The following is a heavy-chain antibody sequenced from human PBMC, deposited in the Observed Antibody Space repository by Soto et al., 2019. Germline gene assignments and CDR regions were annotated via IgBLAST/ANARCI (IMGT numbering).Heavy chain of an antibody. CDR2: IKSKTDGGTT. D-gene: IGHD3-3*01. CDR3: TTREYYDFWSGYS. CDR1: GFTFSNAW. V-gene: IGHV3-15*01. J-gene: IGHJ5*02. Sequence: GGSLRLSCAAPGFTFSNAWMSWVRQAPGKGLEWVGRIKSKTDGGTTDYAAPVKGRFTISRDDSKNTLYLQMNSLKTEDTAVYYCTTREYYDFWSGYSWGQGTLVTVSS.